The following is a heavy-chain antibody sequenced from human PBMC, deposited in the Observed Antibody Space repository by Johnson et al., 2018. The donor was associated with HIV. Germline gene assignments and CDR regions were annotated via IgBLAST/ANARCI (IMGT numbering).Heavy chain of an antibody. CDR1: GFTFSSYW. J-gene: IGHJ3*01. CDR3: ARAKDAAYPYDAFDV. V-gene: IGHV3-74*02. CDR2: INSDGSST. D-gene: IGHD2-15*01. Sequence: VQLVESGGGLVQPGGSLRLSCVVSGFTFSSYWMHWVRQAPGKGLVWVSHINSDGSSTNYADSVRDRFSISRDNAKNSLYLQMDSLRAEDTAMYYCARAKDAAYPYDAFDVWGHGTMVIVSA.